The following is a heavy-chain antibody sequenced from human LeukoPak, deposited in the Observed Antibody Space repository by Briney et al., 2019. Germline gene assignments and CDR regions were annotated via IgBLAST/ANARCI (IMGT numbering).Heavy chain of an antibody. V-gene: IGHV3-30*02. J-gene: IGHJ6*03. CDR3: AKEGDEFRGYLDV. CDR2: IHNDGTQG. D-gene: IGHD3-16*01. CDR1: GFTFSRLG. Sequence: GESLKISCAASGFTFSRLGMQWVRQAPGKGLEWVVVIHNDGTQGQYADSVKGRFTISKDNSQNTLYLQMNNLRDDDTAVYYCAKEGDEFRGYLDVWGKGTTVTVSS.